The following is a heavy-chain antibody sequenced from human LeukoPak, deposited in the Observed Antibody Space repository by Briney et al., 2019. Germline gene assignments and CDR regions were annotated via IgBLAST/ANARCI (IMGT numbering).Heavy chain of an antibody. Sequence: SQTLSLTCTVSGGSISSSSYYWGWIRQPPGKGLEWIGSIYYSGSTYYNPSLKSRVTISVDTSKNQFSLKLSSVTAADTAVYYCARHYLWFGELLDYFDYWGQGTLVTVSS. V-gene: IGHV4-39*01. D-gene: IGHD3-10*01. CDR2: IYYSGST. J-gene: IGHJ4*02. CDR3: ARHYLWFGELLDYFDY. CDR1: GGSISSSSYY.